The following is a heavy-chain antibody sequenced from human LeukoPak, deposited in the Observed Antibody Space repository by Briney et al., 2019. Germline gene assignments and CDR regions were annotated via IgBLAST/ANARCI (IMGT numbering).Heavy chain of an antibody. D-gene: IGHD3-22*01. V-gene: IGHV3-9*01. CDR2: ISWNSGSI. CDR1: GFTFDDYA. Sequence: PGGSLRLSCAASGFTFDDYAMHWVRQAPGKGLEWVSGISWNSGSIGYADSVRGRFTISRDNAKNSLYLQMNSLRAEDTALYYCAKDITYDQGYYFDYWGQGTLVTVSS. J-gene: IGHJ4*02. CDR3: AKDITYDQGYYFDY.